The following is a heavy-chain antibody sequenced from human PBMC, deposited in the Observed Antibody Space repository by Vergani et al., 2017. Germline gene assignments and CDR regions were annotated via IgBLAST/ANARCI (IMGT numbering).Heavy chain of an antibody. Sequence: QVQLVQSGAEVKKPGSSVKVSCKASGYTFTSYDINWVRQATGQGLEWMGWMNPNSGNTGYAQKFQGRVTITRNTSISTAYMELSSLRSEDTAVYYCARRYGSGSYDYYYYGMDVWGQGTTVTVSS. D-gene: IGHD3-10*01. CDR3: ARRYGSGSYDYYYYGMDV. CDR2: MNPNSGNT. V-gene: IGHV1-8*03. CDR1: GYTFTSYD. J-gene: IGHJ6*02.